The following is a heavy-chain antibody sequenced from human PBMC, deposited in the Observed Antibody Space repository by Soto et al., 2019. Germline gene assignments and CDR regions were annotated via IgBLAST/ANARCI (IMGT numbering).Heavy chain of an antibody. D-gene: IGHD6-19*01. CDR3: ARGSGWLTDY. V-gene: IGHV4-59*08. J-gene: IGHJ4*02. Sequence: QVQLHEPGPGLVKPSETLSLTCTDSDVSTSNFFWKWFRQPPGKGLEWIGNIHSSGTTNYNPSLESRVTISLDTSNSQCSLKMNSVTAADTAVYYCARGSGWLTDYWGQGSQVTVST. CDR1: DVSTSNFF. CDR2: IHSSGTT.